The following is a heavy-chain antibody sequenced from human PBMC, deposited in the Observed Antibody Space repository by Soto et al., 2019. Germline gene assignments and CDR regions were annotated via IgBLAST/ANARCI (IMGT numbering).Heavy chain of an antibody. CDR3: SRQASDFWSGKPQYYMDV. D-gene: IGHD3-3*01. CDR1: GFTFSGSA. CDR2: IRSKPNNYAT. J-gene: IGHJ6*03. V-gene: IGHV3-73*01. Sequence: EVQLVESGGGLVQPGGSLKLSCAASGFTFSGSAMHWVRQASGKGLEWVGRIRSKPNNYATAHGASVKGRFTISREDSKNTAYLQMNSLNTEDTAVYYCSRQASDFWSGKPQYYMDVWGKGTTVTVSS.